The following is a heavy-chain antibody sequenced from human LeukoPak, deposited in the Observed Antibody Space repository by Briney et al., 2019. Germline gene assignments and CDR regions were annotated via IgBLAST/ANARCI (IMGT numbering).Heavy chain of an antibody. CDR3: GRIVAVPAAMKGYNYYYMDV. J-gene: IGHJ6*03. CDR2: IYYSGRT. V-gene: IGHV4-39*01. D-gene: IGHD2-2*01. CDR1: GDSVSRSDSY. Sequence: SETLSLTCSVSGDSVSRSDSYWDWIRQPPGKGLEWIGTIYYSGRTYYSPSLKSRVTMSVDPSNNQFSLNLRSVTAADTAVYYCGRIVAVPAAMKGYNYYYMDVWGKGTTVTVSS.